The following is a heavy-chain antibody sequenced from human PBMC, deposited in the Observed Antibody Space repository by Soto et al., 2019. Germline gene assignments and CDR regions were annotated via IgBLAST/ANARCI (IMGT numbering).Heavy chain of an antibody. CDR3: AKGFGGRLYGPGSDAFDD. J-gene: IGHJ4*02. Sequence: QVRLQHWGAGLLKPSETLSRTCAVYGVSLSGYSRSWIRQPPGRGMEWIGEINHSGSTNYNPSLKSRVTISVDTPKNQVSLNLTSVTAADTAVYYWAKGFGGRLYGPGSDAFDDWGQGILVTGSS. V-gene: IGHV4-34*01. CDR1: GVSLSGYS. CDR2: INHSGST. D-gene: IGHD3-10*01.